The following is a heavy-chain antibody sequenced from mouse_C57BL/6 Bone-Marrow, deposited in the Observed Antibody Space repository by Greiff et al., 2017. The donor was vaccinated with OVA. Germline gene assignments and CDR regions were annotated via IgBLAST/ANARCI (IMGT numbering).Heavy chain of an antibody. CDR1: GFTFTDYY. J-gene: IGHJ2*01. CDR3: ARYIKGVVAYYFDY. V-gene: IGHV7-3*01. D-gene: IGHD1-1*01. Sequence: EVKLVESGGGLVQPGGSLSLSCAASGFTFTDYYMSWVRQPPGKALEWLGFIRNKANGYTTEYSASVKGRFTISRDNSQSILYLQMNALRAEDSATYYCARYIKGVVAYYFDYGGQGTTLTVSS. CDR2: IRNKANGYTT.